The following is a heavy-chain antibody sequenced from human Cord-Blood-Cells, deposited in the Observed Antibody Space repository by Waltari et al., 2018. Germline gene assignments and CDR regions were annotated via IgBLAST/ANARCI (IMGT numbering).Heavy chain of an antibody. D-gene: IGHD3-3*01. V-gene: IGHV4-39*01. CDR2: IYYSGST. CDR1: GGSISSSSYY. CDR3: ARQRFLEWLLYYFDY. Sequence: QLQLPESGPGLVKPSETLSLTCTVSGGSISSSSYYWGWLRQPPGKGLEWIGSIYYSGSTYYNPSLKSRVTISVDTSKNQFSLKLSSVTAADTAVYYCARQRFLEWLLYYFDYWGQGTLVTVSS. J-gene: IGHJ4*02.